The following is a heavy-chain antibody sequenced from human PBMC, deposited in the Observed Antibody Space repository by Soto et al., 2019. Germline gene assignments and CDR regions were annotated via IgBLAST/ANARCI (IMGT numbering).Heavy chain of an antibody. CDR2: IKQDGSEK. J-gene: IGHJ4*02. Sequence: GGSLRLSCAASGITFSNYWMTWVRQAPGKGLEWVANIKQDGSEKYYADSVKGRFTISRDNSKNTLYLQMNSLRAEDTAVYYCAKPTIRYFDWLLTLFDYWGQGTLVTVSS. D-gene: IGHD3-9*01. CDR1: GITFSNYW. V-gene: IGHV3-7*02. CDR3: AKPTIRYFDWLLTLFDY.